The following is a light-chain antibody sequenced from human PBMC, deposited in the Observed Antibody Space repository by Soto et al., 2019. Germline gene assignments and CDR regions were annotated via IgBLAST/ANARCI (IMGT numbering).Light chain of an antibody. J-gene: IGKJ3*01. V-gene: IGKV3-15*01. CDR2: GAS. CDR3: QERSNWPRFT. Sequence: EIVMTPSPATLSVSPGARATLSCRASQSVSSNLAWYQQRPGQAPRLLIYGASTRATVIPARFSGSGSGIDFTLTISSLEAEDFAIYYCQERSNWPRFTFGPGTKVDI. CDR1: QSVSSN.